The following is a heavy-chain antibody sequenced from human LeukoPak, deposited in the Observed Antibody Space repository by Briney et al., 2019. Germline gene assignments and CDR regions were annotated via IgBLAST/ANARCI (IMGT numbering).Heavy chain of an antibody. V-gene: IGHV3-53*01. CDR3: ARDRGAAGTGV. D-gene: IGHD6-13*01. Sequence: GGSLRLSCSASGFTVSSNFMSGVRQAPGKGLEWVSVIYSGGSTYYADSVKGRFTISRDNSKNTLYLQMNSLRAEDTAVYYCARDRGAAGTGVWGQGTLVTVSS. CDR2: IYSGGST. J-gene: IGHJ4*02. CDR1: GFTVSSNF.